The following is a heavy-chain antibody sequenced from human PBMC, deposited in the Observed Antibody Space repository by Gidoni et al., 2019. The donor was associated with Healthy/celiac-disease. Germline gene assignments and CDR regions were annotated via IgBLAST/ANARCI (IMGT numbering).Heavy chain of an antibody. V-gene: IGHV4-39*07. CDR1: GGSISSSSYY. CDR2: IYYSGST. Sequence: QLQLQESGPGLVKPSETLSLPCTVSGGSISSSSYYWGWIRQPPGKGLEWIGSIYYSGSTYYNPSLKSRVTISVDTSKNQFSLKLSSVTAADTAVYYCAREVGVWTASDYWGQGTLVTVSS. D-gene: IGHD2-15*01. CDR3: AREVGVWTASDY. J-gene: IGHJ4*02.